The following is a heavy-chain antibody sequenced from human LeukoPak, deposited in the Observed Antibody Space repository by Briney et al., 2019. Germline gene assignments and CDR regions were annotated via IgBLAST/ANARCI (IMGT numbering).Heavy chain of an antibody. CDR1: GFTFSSYT. J-gene: IGHJ4*02. V-gene: IGHV3-23*01. Sequence: SGGPLRLSCAASGFTFSSYTMSWVRQAPVKGLEWVSTITTSDGNTYYADSVKGRFTVSRDNSKNTLFLQMNSLRAEDTAVYYCAKDGGLWVSAHWGDSWGRGTLVTVSS. CDR3: AKDGGLWVSAHWGDS. CDR2: ITTSDGNT. D-gene: IGHD7-27*01.